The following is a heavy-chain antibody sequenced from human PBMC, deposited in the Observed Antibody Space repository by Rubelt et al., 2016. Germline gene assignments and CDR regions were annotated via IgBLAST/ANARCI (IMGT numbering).Heavy chain of an antibody. D-gene: IGHD3-10*01. CDR2: INHSGST. Sequence: GGAGLLKPSETLSLTCAVYGGSFSGYYWSWIRQPPGKGLEWIGEINHSGSTNYNPSLKSRVTISVDTSKNQFSLKLSSVTAADTAVYYCARDKGRVGSGSPPTYYFDYWGQGTLVTVSS. CDR3: ARDKGRVGSGSPPTYYFDY. CDR1: GGSFSGYY. V-gene: IGHV4-34*01. J-gene: IGHJ4*02.